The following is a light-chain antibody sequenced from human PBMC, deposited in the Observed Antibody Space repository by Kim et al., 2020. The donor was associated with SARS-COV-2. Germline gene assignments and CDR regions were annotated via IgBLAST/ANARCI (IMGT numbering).Light chain of an antibody. V-gene: IGKV3-15*01. CDR2: GAS. CDR3: QQSNDWPRT. CDR1: QSVGTN. J-gene: IGKJ1*01. Sequence: VSPRERATLFCRASQSVGTNLAWYQHKPGQAPRLVIYGASTRATDAPIRFSGSGSGTEFTLTISSLQSEDFAVYYCQQSNDWPRTFGQGTKVDIK.